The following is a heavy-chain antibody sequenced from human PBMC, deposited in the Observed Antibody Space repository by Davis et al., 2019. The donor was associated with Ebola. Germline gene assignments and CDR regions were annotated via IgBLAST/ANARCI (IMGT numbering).Heavy chain of an antibody. CDR1: GGSISRGGSY. CDR2: IYYSGST. V-gene: IGHV4-31*03. Sequence: PSETLSLTCTVSGGSISRGGSYWSWIRQHPGKGLEWIGYIYYSGSTYYNPSLKSRVTISLDTSKHQFSLNLRSVTAADTAVYYCARDLRYDSSGHDYYFYMDVWGKGTTVTVSS. D-gene: IGHD3-22*01. CDR3: ARDLRYDSSGHDYYFYMDV. J-gene: IGHJ6*03.